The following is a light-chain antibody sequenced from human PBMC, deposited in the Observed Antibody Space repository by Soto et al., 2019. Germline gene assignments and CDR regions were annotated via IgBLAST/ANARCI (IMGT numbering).Light chain of an antibody. Sequence: DIQMTQSPSSLSASVGDRFTITCRASQSISNYLNWYQQKPGKAPKLLIYAASSLQGGVPSRFSGSGSGTDFTLTISSLQPEDFATYYCQRSHSTVAFGQGTKVDIK. V-gene: IGKV1-39*01. J-gene: IGKJ1*01. CDR1: QSISNY. CDR3: QRSHSTVA. CDR2: AAS.